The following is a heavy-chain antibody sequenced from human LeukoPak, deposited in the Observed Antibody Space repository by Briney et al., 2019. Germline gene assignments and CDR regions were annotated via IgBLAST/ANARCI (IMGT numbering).Heavy chain of an antibody. V-gene: IGHV3-30*03. D-gene: IGHD3-9*01. Sequence: PGGSLRLSCAASGFTFSRYGVHWVRQAPGKGLEWVAEISYDGDNKYYADSVKGRLTISRDNSKSTLYLQMNSLRAEDTATYYCARSPYYDILAGFYYYFDYWGQGTLVTVSS. J-gene: IGHJ4*02. CDR2: ISYDGDNK. CDR1: GFTFSRYG. CDR3: ARSPYYDILAGFYYYFDY.